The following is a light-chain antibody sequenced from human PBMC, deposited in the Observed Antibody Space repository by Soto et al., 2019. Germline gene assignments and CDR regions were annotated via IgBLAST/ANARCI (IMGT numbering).Light chain of an antibody. CDR1: QSISSW. CDR2: KAS. Sequence: DIQMTQSPSTLSVSVGDRVTITCWASQSISSWLAWYQQKPGKAPKLLIYKASSLESGVPSRFSGSGSGTEFTLTISSLQPDDFATYYCQQYNSYSRTFGQGTKVEIK. CDR3: QQYNSYSRT. J-gene: IGKJ1*01. V-gene: IGKV1-5*03.